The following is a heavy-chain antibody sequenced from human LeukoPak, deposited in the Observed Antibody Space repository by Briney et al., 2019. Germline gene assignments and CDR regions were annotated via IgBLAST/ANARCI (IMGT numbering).Heavy chain of an antibody. CDR1: GGSISSGDYY. CDR2: IYYSGSA. J-gene: IGHJ3*02. Sequence: SETLSLTCTVSGGSISSGDYYWSWIRQPPGKGLEWIGYIYYSGSAYYNPSLKSRVTISVHTSKNQFSLKLSSVTAADTAVYYCARDMVGATVDAFDIWGQGTMVTVSS. D-gene: IGHD1-26*01. V-gene: IGHV4-30-4*08. CDR3: ARDMVGATVDAFDI.